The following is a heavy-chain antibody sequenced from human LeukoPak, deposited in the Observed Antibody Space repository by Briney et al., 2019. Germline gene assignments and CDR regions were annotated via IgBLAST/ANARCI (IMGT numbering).Heavy chain of an antibody. CDR3: ARHASFIPY. J-gene: IGHJ4*02. D-gene: IGHD2-2*01. Sequence: GGSLRLSCVASGFTFSDYAMSWVPQAPGKGLEWVSGISDSGGSTYYADSVKGRCTISRDNSKNTVSLQMNNLRDEDTAVYFCARHASFIPYWGQGTLVTVTS. CDR2: ISDSGGST. CDR1: GFTFSDYA. V-gene: IGHV3-23*01.